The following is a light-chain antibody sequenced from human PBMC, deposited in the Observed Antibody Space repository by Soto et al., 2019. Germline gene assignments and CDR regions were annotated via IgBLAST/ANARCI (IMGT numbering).Light chain of an antibody. CDR1: SSNIGSNT. CDR3: AAWDDSLNGMI. CDR2: SNS. J-gene: IGLJ2*01. Sequence: QSVLTQPPSVPGTPGQRVTISCSGSSSNIGSNTVNWYQQLPGTTPKLVMYSNSRRPSGVPDRFSASKSGTSVSLVISGLQSEDEAEYYCAAWDDSLNGMIFGGGTKLTVL. V-gene: IGLV1-44*01.